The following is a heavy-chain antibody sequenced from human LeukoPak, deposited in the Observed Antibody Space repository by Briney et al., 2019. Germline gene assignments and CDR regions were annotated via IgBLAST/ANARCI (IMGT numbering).Heavy chain of an antibody. CDR1: GDSVSTNSAA. CDR3: ARESEGKFDY. V-gene: IGHV6-1*01. CDR2: TYYRSKWHY. Sequence: SQTLSLTCAISGDSVSTNSAACDWIRQSPSRGLEWLGRTYYRSKWHYDYAVSVRSRITINPDTSKNQFSLQLNSVTPEDTAVYYCARESEGKFDYWGQGTLVTVSS. J-gene: IGHJ4*02.